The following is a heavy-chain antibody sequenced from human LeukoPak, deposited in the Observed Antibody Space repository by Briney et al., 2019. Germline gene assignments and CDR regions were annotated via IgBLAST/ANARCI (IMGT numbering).Heavy chain of an antibody. CDR1: GFTFSNYA. J-gene: IGHJ4*02. Sequence: GGSLTLSCAASGFTFSNYALSWVRQAPGEGLEWVSAISASGTSTYYADSVKGRFTISKDNSKNTLYLQMNSLRADDTAVYYCAKDRTVFRGITYYFDYWGQGTLVTVSS. CDR2: ISASGTST. V-gene: IGHV3-23*01. CDR3: AKDRTVFRGITYYFDY. D-gene: IGHD3-10*01.